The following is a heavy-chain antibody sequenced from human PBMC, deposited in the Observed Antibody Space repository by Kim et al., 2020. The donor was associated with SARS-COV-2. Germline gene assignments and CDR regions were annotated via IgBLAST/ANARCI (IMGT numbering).Heavy chain of an antibody. D-gene: IGHD3-3*01. CDR1: GYTLTELS. Sequence: ASVKVSCKLSGYTLTELSMHWVRQAPGKGLEWMGGFDPEDGETIYAQKFQGRVTMTEDTSTDTAYMELSSLRSEDTAVYYCATASPIFGVAYPVDYWGQGTLVTVSS. CDR2: FDPEDGET. CDR3: ATASPIFGVAYPVDY. J-gene: IGHJ4*02. V-gene: IGHV1-24*01.